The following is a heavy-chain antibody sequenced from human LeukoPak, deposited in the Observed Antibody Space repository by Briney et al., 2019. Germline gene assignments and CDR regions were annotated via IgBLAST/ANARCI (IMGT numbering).Heavy chain of an antibody. CDR1: GFTFSSYG. D-gene: IGHD4-17*01. J-gene: IGHJ6*04. Sequence: GGSLRLSCAASGFTFSSYGMHWVRQAPGKGLEWVAVIWYDGSNKYYADSVKGRFTISRDNSKNTLYLQMNSLRAEDTAVYYCARELDYGDYDRGNYYYYYGMDVWGKGTTVTVSS. V-gene: IGHV3-33*01. CDR2: IWYDGSNK. CDR3: ARELDYGDYDRGNYYYYYGMDV.